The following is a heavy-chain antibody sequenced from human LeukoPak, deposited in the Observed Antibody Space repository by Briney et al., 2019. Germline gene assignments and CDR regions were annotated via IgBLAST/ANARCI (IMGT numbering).Heavy chain of an antibody. D-gene: IGHD2-2*01. CDR2: IYYSGST. CDR3: AGRWGYCSSTSCLRHNWFDP. J-gene: IGHJ5*02. Sequence: SETLSLTCTVSGGSISSYYWSWIRQPPGKELEWIGYIYYSGSTNYNPSLKSRVTISVDTSKNQFSLKLSSVTAADTAVYYCAGRWGYCSSTSCLRHNWFDPWGQGTPVTVSS. CDR1: GGSISSYY. V-gene: IGHV4-59*12.